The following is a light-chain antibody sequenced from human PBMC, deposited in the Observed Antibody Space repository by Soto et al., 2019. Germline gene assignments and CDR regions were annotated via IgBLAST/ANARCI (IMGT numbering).Light chain of an antibody. V-gene: IGKV3D-15*01. CDR1: QSVDND. CDR3: QQYNNWPLT. CDR2: DAS. Sequence: EIVMTQSPATLSVSPGDRATLSCRASQSVDNDLAWYQQKPGQPPRLLIYDASTRATGIPARFSGSQPGTEFTLTISSLLSEDFAVYSCQQYNNWPLTFGGGTKVDIK. J-gene: IGKJ4*01.